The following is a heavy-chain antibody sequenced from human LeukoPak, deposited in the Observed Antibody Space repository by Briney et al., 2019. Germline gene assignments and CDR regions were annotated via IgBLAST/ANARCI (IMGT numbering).Heavy chain of an antibody. CDR2: ISGSGGST. V-gene: IGHV3-23*01. J-gene: IGHJ4*02. CDR3: AKVLYSNYGIPHY. CDR1: GFTFSSYA. D-gene: IGHD4-11*01. Sequence: GGSLRLSCAASGFTFSSYAMSWVRQAPGKGLEWVSAISGSGGSTYYADSVKGRFTISRDNSKNALYLQMNSLRAEDTAVYYCAKVLYSNYGIPHYWGQGTLVTVSS.